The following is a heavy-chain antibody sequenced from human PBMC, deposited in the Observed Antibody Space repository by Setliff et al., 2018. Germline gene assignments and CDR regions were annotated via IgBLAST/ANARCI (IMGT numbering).Heavy chain of an antibody. D-gene: IGHD3-3*01. CDR3: ARAIGPTSQLLLEWFPHYYYYYYMDV. CDR2: IYYSGST. J-gene: IGHJ6*03. CDR1: GGSISSGGYY. V-gene: IGHV4-31*03. Sequence: SETLSLTCTVSGGSISSGGYYWSWIRQHPGKGLEWIGYIYYSGSTYYNPSLKSRVTISVDTSKNQFSLKLSSVTAADTAVYYCARAIGPTSQLLLEWFPHYYYYYYMDVWGKGTTVTGSS.